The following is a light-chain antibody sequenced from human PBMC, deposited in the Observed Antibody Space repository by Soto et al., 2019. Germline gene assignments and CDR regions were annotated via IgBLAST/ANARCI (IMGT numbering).Light chain of an antibody. J-gene: IGLJ1*01. Sequence: QDALPQPASVSGSPRQSITISCTGTSSFVGRFNSVSWYRHRPGTAPHLRLADVVDRPSGGSCRLSGSKSGNSACLTMSGLQLADETECFCSSYTSTMTNDFGSG. V-gene: IGLV2-14*03. CDR1: SSFVGRFNS. CDR2: DVV. CDR3: SSYTSTMTND.